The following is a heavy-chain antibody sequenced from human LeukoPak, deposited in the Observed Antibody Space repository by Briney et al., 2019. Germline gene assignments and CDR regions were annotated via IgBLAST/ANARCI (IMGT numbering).Heavy chain of an antibody. D-gene: IGHD2-15*01. CDR1: GFTFSDYN. CDR3: ARVLRYCSGGNCYSGGLGYMDV. J-gene: IGHJ6*03. Sequence: GGSLRLSCAASGFTFSDYNMRWIRQAPGKGLEWVSSISRSGSTKYYADSVKGRFTISRDNAKNSLFLQMNSLRAKDTAVYYCARVLRYCSGGNCYSGGLGYMDVWGKGTTVTVSS. V-gene: IGHV3-11*01. CDR2: ISRSGSTK.